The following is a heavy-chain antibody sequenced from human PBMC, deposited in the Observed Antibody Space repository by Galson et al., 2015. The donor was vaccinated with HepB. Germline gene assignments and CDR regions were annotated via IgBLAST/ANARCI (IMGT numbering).Heavy chain of an antibody. Sequence: SLRLSCAASGFAFSRHWMSWVRQAPGKGPEWVANINQDGSDKKYVDSVKGRFTISRDNAKISLYLQMNSLRAEDTAVYYCARDGVAPSIYFDYWGQGALVTVSS. CDR2: INQDGSDK. CDR3: ARDGVAPSIYFDY. V-gene: IGHV3-7*03. CDR1: GFAFSRHW. D-gene: IGHD2-2*01. J-gene: IGHJ4*02.